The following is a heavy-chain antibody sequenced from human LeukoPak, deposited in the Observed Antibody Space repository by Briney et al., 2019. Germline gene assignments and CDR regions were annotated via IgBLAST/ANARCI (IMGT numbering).Heavy chain of an antibody. CDR3: ARGLGDYFFDY. J-gene: IGHJ4*02. Sequence: SVKVYCKASGLTFSSYAISWVRQAPGQGLEWMGGIIPIFGTTNYARKFQGRVTITADESTSTAYMELSSLRSEDTAVYYCARGLGDYFFDYWGQGTLVTVSS. CDR1: GLTFSSYA. V-gene: IGHV1-69*13. D-gene: IGHD3-16*01. CDR2: IIPIFGTT.